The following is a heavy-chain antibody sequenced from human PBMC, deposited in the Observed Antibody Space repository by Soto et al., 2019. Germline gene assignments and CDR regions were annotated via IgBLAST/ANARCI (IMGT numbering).Heavy chain of an antibody. J-gene: IGHJ4*02. CDR2: IYPGDSDT. CDR1: GTNYW. Sequence: GESLKISCRTSGTNYWIAWVRQRPGKGLEWLGIIYPGDSDTRYSPPFQGQVTISADKSINTTYLRWSTLKASDSGIYFCARGYYSFWSGPLDYWGQGTLVTVSS. CDR3: ARGYYSFWSGPLDY. V-gene: IGHV5-51*01. D-gene: IGHD3-3*01.